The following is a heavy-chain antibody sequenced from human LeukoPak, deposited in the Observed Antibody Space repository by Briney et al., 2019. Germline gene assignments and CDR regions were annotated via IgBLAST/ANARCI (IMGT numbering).Heavy chain of an antibody. D-gene: IGHD3-10*01. CDR1: GGSFSGYY. CDR3: ARGPITMVRGAHYYGMGV. CDR2: INHSGST. V-gene: IGHV4-34*01. J-gene: IGHJ6*04. Sequence: SETLSLTCAVYGGSFSGYYWSWIRQPPGKGLEWIGEINHSGSTNYNPSLKSRVTISVDTSKNQFSLKLSSVTAADTAVYYCARGPITMVRGAHYYGMGVWGKGTTVTVSS.